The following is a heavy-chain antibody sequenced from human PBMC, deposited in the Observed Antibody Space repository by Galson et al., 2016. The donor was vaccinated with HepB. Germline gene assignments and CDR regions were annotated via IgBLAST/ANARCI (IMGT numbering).Heavy chain of an antibody. CDR2: ITPMYGSA. CDR1: GGTFSSYA. D-gene: IGHD6-6*01. CDR3: ARQWYSSSSDYMDV. V-gene: IGHV1-69*13. J-gene: IGHJ6*03. Sequence: SVKVSCKASGGTFSSYAINWVRQAPGHGLEWMGGITPMYGSANHAQKFQGRVTITADESTSTCYMELSSLRSEDTAVYYCARQWYSSSSDYMDVWGKGTMVTVSS.